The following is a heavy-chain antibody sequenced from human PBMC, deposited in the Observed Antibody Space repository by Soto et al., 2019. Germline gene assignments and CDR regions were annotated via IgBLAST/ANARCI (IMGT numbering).Heavy chain of an antibody. D-gene: IGHD4-17*01. Sequence: PGGSLRLSCAASGFTFGRDGMSWVRQAPGKGLEWVSLITDNGGSTYYADSVKGRFTISRDNTKNTLFLQMNSLRAEDTAVYYWGKELATTTAFDYWGQGALVTVS. CDR3: GKELATTTAFDY. CDR2: ITDNGGST. J-gene: IGHJ4*02. CDR1: GFTFGRDG. V-gene: IGHV3-23*01.